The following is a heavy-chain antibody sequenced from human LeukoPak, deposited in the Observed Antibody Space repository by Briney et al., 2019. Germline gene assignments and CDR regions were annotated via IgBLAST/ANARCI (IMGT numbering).Heavy chain of an antibody. CDR3: GRGGGIAVAGT. CDR2: ISYSGST. CDR1: GGSISSSSWY. D-gene: IGHD6-13*01. J-gene: IGHJ4*02. V-gene: IGHV4-39*01. Sequence: PSESLSLTCTVSGGSISSSSWYWGWIRQPPGKGLEWIGSISYSGSTYYNPSLKSRVIISVDTSKNQFSLNLTSVTAADTAVYYCGRGGGIAVAGTWGQGSLVTVSS.